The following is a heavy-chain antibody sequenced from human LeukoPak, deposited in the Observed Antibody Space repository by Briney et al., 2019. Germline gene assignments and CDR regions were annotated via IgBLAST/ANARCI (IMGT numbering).Heavy chain of an antibody. D-gene: IGHD1-1*01. J-gene: IGHJ4*02. CDR2: IYHSGSA. Sequence: TPSETLSLTCAVSGYSISSGYYWGWIRQPPGKGLEWIGSIYHSGSAYYNPSLKSRVTMSSDTSKNQFSLKLTSVTAADTAVYYCARGDNWHYYFAYWGQGTLVTVSS. CDR1: GYSISSGYY. V-gene: IGHV4-38-2*01. CDR3: ARGDNWHYYFAY.